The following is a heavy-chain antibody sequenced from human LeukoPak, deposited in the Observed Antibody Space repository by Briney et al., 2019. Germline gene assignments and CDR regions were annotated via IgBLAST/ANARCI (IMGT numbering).Heavy chain of an antibody. CDR3: AKDPFGSG. Sequence: PGRSLRLSCAASGFTFSSYGVHWVRQAPGKGLEWVAVISYDGSNKYYADSVKGRFTISRDNSKNTLYLQMNSLRAEDTAVYYCAKDPFGSGWGQGTLVTVSS. J-gene: IGHJ4*02. D-gene: IGHD6-19*01. CDR1: GFTFSSYG. V-gene: IGHV3-30*18. CDR2: ISYDGSNK.